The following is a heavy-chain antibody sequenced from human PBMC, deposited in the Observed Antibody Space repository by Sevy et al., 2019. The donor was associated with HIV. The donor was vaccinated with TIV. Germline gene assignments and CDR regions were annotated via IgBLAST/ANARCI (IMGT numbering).Heavy chain of an antibody. V-gene: IGHV4-30-4*01. D-gene: IGHD3-22*01. Sequence: SETLSLTCTVSGGSISSGDYYWSWIRQPPGKGLEWIGYIYYSGGSNYNTSHKSRVTISVDMSKHQFSLKLSSVTAADTAVYYCARAQYYYDRRGHYVLPRYYFDYWGQGTLVTVSS. CDR2: IYYSGGS. J-gene: IGHJ4*02. CDR3: ARAQYYYDRRGHYVLPRYYFDY. CDR1: GGSISSGDYY.